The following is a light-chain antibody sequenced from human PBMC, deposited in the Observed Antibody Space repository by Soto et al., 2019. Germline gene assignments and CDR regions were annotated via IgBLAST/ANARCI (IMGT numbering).Light chain of an antibody. CDR1: QSVSTY. CDR3: QQRSIWPPFT. CDR2: DAS. V-gene: IGKV3-11*01. Sequence: EIVLTQSPATLSLSPGERATLSCRASQSVSTYLAWYQQKPGQAPRLLIYDASNRATAIPARFSGSGSGTDFTLTISSLEPEDFAVYYCQQRSIWPPFTFGQGTRLEIK. J-gene: IGKJ5*01.